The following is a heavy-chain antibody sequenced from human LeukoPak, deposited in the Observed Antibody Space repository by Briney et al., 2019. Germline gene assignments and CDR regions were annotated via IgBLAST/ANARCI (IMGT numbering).Heavy chain of an antibody. D-gene: IGHD3-9*01. V-gene: IGHV4-39*07. Sequence: SETLSLTCTVSGGSISSGTYYWSWIRQPPGKGLEWIGRIYYSGSTYYNPSLKSRVTISVDTSKNQFSLKLSSVTAADTAVYYCARDVIHSYYDILTGQLPPTALDYWGQGTLVTVSS. CDR2: IYYSGST. J-gene: IGHJ4*02. CDR1: GGSISSGTYY. CDR3: ARDVIHSYYDILTGQLPPTALDY.